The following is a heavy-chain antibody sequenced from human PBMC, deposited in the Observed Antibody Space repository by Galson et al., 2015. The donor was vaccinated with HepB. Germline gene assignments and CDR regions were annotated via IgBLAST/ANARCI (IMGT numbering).Heavy chain of an antibody. J-gene: IGHJ4*02. CDR3: ARSSIGKVQGVPDY. V-gene: IGHV1-8*01. D-gene: IGHD3-10*01. Sequence: SVKVSCKASGYTFTSYDINWVRQATGQGLEWMGWMNPNSGNTGYAQKFQGRVTMTRNTSISTAYMELSSLRSEDTAVYYCARSSIGKVQGVPDYWGQGTLVTVSS. CDR1: GYTFTSYD. CDR2: MNPNSGNT.